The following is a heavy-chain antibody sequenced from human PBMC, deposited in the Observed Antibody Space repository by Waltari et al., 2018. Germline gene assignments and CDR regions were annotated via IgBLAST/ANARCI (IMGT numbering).Heavy chain of an antibody. D-gene: IGHD3-3*01. V-gene: IGHV3-7*03. CDR1: GFTFSRLW. CDR2: IKQDASEK. J-gene: IGHJ6*02. Sequence: DVHLVESGGGLVQPGGSLRLSCAASGFTFSRLWMSWVRQAPGKGLQYVASIKQDASEKYYLDSVKGRFTISRDNAENSLSLQMNSLRAEDTAIYYCARYDLRTPWDGMDVWGQGTTVTVSS. CDR3: ARYDLRTPWDGMDV.